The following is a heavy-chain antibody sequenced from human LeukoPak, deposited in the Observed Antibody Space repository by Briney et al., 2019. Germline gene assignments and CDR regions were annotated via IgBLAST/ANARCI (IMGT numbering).Heavy chain of an antibody. D-gene: IGHD6-13*01. V-gene: IGHV4-39*01. Sequence: SETLSLTCTVSGGSISSSSYYWGWIRQPPGKGLEWIGSIYYSGSTYYNPSLKSRVTISVDTSKNQFSLKLSSVTAADTAAYYCARHEQAAVYDAFDIWGQGTMVTVSS. CDR1: GGSISSSSYY. CDR3: ARHEQAAVYDAFDI. J-gene: IGHJ3*02. CDR2: IYYSGST.